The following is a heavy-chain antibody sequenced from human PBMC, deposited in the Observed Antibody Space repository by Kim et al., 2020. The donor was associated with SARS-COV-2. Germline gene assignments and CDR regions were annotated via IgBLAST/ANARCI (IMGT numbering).Heavy chain of an antibody. CDR2: ISYDGSNK. Sequence: GGSLRLSCAASGFTFSSYGMHWVRQAPGKGLEWVAVISYDGSNKYYADSVKGRFTISRDNSKNTLYLQMNSLRAEDTAVYYCAKLTGPDDYWGQGTLVTVSS. J-gene: IGHJ4*02. CDR3: AKLTGPDDY. CDR1: GFTFSSYG. V-gene: IGHV3-30*18.